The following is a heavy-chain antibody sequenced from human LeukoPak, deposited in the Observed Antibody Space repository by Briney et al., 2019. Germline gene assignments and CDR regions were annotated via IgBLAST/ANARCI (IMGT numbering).Heavy chain of an antibody. V-gene: IGHV4-59*08. CDR1: GGSISSYY. J-gene: IGHJ3*02. CDR2: IYYSGSI. Sequence: PSETLSLTCTVSGGSISSYYWSWIRQPPGKGLEWIGYIYYSGSINYNPSLKSRVTISVDTSKKQFSLKLSSVTAADTAVYYCARHSDSRGWYGRYAFDIWGQGTMVTVSS. D-gene: IGHD6-19*01. CDR3: ARHSDSRGWYGRYAFDI.